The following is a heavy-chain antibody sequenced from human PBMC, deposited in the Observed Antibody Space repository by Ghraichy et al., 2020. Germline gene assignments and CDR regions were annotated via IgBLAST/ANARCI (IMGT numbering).Heavy chain of an antibody. Sequence: GGSLRLSCAASGFTFSPYWMSWVRQVPRKGLEWVANIKRDGSEKYYVDSVKGRFSISRDNAKNSLYLQMNSLRAEDTAVYFCARGGGGWGFDIWGQGTMVTFSS. V-gene: IGHV3-7*03. CDR2: IKRDGSEK. J-gene: IGHJ3*02. D-gene: IGHD2-21*01. CDR1: GFTFSPYW. CDR3: ARGGGGWGFDI.